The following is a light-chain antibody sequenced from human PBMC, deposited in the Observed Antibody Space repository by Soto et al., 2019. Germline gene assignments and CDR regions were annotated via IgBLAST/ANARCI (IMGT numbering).Light chain of an antibody. CDR3: SSYTSISTYV. Sequence: QSALTQPASVSGSPGQSITISCTGTSSDVGGYNYVSWYQHHPGKAPQLMIYEVNNRPSGVSNRFSGSKSGNTASLTISGLQAEDVADYYCSSYTSISTYVFGSGTKVTVL. J-gene: IGLJ1*01. CDR1: SSDVGGYNY. CDR2: EVN. V-gene: IGLV2-14*01.